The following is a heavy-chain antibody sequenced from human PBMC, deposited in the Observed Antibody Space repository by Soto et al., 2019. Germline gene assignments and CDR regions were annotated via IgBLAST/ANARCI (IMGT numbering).Heavy chain of an antibody. V-gene: IGHV1-69*01. CDR2: IIPIFGTA. CDR1: GGTFSSYA. Sequence: QVQLVQSGAEVKKPGSSVKVSCKASGGTFSSYAISWVRQAPGQGLEWMGGIIPIFGTANYAQKFQGRVTINADEYTSTAYMELSSLRSEDTAVYYCARESGRKGYSYGLPFDYWGQGTLVTVSS. CDR3: ARESGRKGYSYGLPFDY. D-gene: IGHD5-18*01. J-gene: IGHJ4*02.